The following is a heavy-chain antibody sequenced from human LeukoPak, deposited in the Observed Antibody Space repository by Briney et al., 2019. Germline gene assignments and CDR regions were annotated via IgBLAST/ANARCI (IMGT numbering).Heavy chain of an antibody. CDR2: IIPIFGTA. V-gene: IGHV1-69*05. CDR1: GGTFSSYA. CDR3: AGPDQYWFDP. D-gene: IGHD2-2*01. Sequence: SVKVSCKASGGTFSSYAISWVRQAPGQGLEWMGGIIPIFGTANYAQKFQGRVTITTDESTSTAYMELSSLRSEDTAVYYCAGPDQYWFDPWGQGTLVTVSS. J-gene: IGHJ5*02.